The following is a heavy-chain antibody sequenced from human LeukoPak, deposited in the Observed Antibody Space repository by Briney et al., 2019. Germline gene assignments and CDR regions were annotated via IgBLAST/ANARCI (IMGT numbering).Heavy chain of an antibody. CDR1: GFTFSRCA. CDR3: AKGTLREDYVWGSYRSPPALGY. V-gene: IGHV3-23*01. D-gene: IGHD3-16*02. Sequence: GGSLRLPCAASGFTFSRCAMGWVRQIPGKGLEWVAGIGGSDGKTYYADYVKGRFTISRDNSKNTLYLQMNSLRAEDTAVYYCAKGTLREDYVWGSYRSPPALGYWGQGTLVTVSS. CDR2: IGGSDGKT. J-gene: IGHJ4*02.